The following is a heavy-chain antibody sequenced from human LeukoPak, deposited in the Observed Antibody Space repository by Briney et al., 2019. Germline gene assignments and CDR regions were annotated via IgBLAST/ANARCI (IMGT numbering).Heavy chain of an antibody. D-gene: IGHD3/OR15-3a*01. CDR3: ARSGLGLVDWFDH. CDR2: IKQDGSEK. J-gene: IGHJ5*02. CDR1: GFTFSSYW. Sequence: PGGSLRLSCAASGFTFSSYWMSWVRQAPGKGLEWVANIKQDGSEKYYVDSVKGRFTISRDNAKNSLYLQMNSLRAEDTAVYYCARSGLGLVDWFDHWGQGTLVTVSS. V-gene: IGHV3-7*01.